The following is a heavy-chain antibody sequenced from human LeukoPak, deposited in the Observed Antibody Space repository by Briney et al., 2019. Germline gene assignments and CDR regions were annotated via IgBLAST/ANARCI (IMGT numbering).Heavy chain of an antibody. D-gene: IGHD3-22*01. V-gene: IGHV3-23*01. CDR2: ISGSGDST. CDR3: ARDRGRYYDSRGFYWGYYFDS. J-gene: IGHJ4*02. CDR1: GFTFSTCA. Sequence: GGSLRLSCAASGFTFSTCAVNWVRQAPGKGLEWVSNISGSGDSTYYADSVKGRFTISRDNSKDTLYLQMSSVRADDTAVYYCARDRGRYYDSRGFYWGYYFDSWGQGILVTVST.